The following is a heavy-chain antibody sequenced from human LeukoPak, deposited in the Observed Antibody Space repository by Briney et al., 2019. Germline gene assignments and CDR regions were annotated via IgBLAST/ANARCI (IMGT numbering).Heavy chain of an antibody. V-gene: IGHV3-66*04. CDR3: ARLYYYDSRGFDY. CDR2: IYSDGRA. D-gene: IGHD3-22*01. Sequence: GGSLRLSCGASGFIVSRNYMTWVRQAPGKGLEWLSVIYSDGRAYYAESVKGRFTISRDSSENTLYLQMNSLRAEDTAVYYCARLYYYDSRGFDYWGQGTLVTVSS. CDR1: GFIVSRNY. J-gene: IGHJ4*02.